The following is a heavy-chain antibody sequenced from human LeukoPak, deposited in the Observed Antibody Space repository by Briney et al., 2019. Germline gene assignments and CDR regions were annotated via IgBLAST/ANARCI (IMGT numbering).Heavy chain of an antibody. CDR1: GFTFSSYS. CDR3: ARDSFDFWSDYYYMDV. J-gene: IGHJ6*03. V-gene: IGHV3-48*01. D-gene: IGHD3-3*01. CDR2: ISSSSSSI. Sequence: GGSLRLSCAASGFTFSSYSMNWVRQAPGKGLEWVSYISSSSSSIYYADSVKGRFTISRDNAKSSLYLQMNSLRAEDTAVYYCARDSFDFWSDYYYMDVWGKGTTVTVSS.